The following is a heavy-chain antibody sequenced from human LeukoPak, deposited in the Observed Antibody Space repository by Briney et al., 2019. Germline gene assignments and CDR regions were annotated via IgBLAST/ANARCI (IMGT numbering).Heavy chain of an antibody. Sequence: GGSLRPSCAASGFTFSSYEMNWVRQAPGKGLEWVSYISSSGSTIYYADSVKGRFTISRDNAKNSLYLQMNSLRAEDTAVYYCARKGTPGDAFDIWGQGTMVTVSS. V-gene: IGHV3-48*03. CDR1: GFTFSSYE. CDR2: ISSSGSTI. J-gene: IGHJ3*02. D-gene: IGHD1-7*01. CDR3: ARKGTPGDAFDI.